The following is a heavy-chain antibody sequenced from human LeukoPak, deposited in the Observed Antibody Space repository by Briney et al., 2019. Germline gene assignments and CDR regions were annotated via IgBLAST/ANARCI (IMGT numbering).Heavy chain of an antibody. Sequence: ASVKVSCKASGYTFTSYGISWVRQAPGQGLEWMGWISAYNGNTNYAQKLQGRVTMTTDTSTSTAYMELRSLRSDDTAVYCCARGDDILTGYFRGFDYWSQGTLVTVSS. V-gene: IGHV1-18*01. CDR3: ARGDDILTGYFRGFDY. CDR2: ISAYNGNT. CDR1: GYTFTSYG. J-gene: IGHJ4*02. D-gene: IGHD3-9*01.